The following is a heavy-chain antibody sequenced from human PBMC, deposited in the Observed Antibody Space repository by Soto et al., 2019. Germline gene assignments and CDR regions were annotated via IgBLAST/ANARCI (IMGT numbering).Heavy chain of an antibody. CDR1: GFTFSSYW. J-gene: IGHJ4*02. D-gene: IGHD6-6*01. CDR3: ARDRSLYSSSSFDY. Sequence: GGSLRLSCAASGFTFSSYWMSWVRQAPGKGLEWVANIKQEGSEKYYVDSVKGRFTISRDNAKNSLYLQMNSLRAEDTAVYYCARDRSLYSSSSFDYWGQGTLVTVSS. V-gene: IGHV3-7*01. CDR2: IKQEGSEK.